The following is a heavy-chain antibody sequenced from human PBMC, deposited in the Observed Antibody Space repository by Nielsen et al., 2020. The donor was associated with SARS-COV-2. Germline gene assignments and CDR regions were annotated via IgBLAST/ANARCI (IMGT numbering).Heavy chain of an antibody. V-gene: IGHV4-59*01. CDR2: IYYSGST. CDR1: GGSISSYY. CDR3: ARRGLGYCSSTSCFDDAFDI. Sequence: GSLRLSCTVSGGSISSYYWSWIRQPPGKGLEWIGYIYYSGSTNYNPSLKSRVTISVDTSKNQFSLKLSSVTAADTAVYYCARRGLGYCSSTSCFDDAFDIWGQGTMVTVSS. D-gene: IGHD2-2*01. J-gene: IGHJ3*02.